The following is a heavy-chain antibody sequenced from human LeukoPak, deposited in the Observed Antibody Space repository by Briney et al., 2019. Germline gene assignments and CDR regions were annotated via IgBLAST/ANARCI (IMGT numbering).Heavy chain of an antibody. CDR2: ISAYNGNT. CDR1: GYTFTSYG. CDR3: ARKVPAAASDAFDI. J-gene: IGHJ3*02. Sequence: ASVRVSCKASGYTFTSYGISWVRQAPGQGLEWMGWISAYNGNTNYARKLQGRVTMTTDTSTSTAYMELRSLRSDDTAVYYCARKVPAAASDAFDIWGQGTMVTVSS. V-gene: IGHV1-18*01. D-gene: IGHD2-2*01.